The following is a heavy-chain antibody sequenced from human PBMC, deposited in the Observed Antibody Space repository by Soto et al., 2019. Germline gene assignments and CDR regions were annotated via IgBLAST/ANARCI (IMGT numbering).Heavy chain of an antibody. CDR1: GFSLSTSGVG. V-gene: IGHV2-5*02. Sequence: SCPTLVNPTQTLTLTCTFSGFSLSTSGVGVGWIRQPPGKALEWLALIYWDDDKRYSPSLKSRLTITKDTSKNQVVLTMTNMDPMDTATYYCAHSTVNRAWARWFDPWGQGTLVTVSS. CDR3: AHSTVNRAWARWFDP. J-gene: IGHJ5*02. CDR2: IYWDDDK. D-gene: IGHD4-4*01.